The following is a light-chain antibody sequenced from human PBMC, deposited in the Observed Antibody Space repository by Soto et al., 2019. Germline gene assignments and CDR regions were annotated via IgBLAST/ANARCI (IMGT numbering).Light chain of an antibody. CDR2: GAS. Sequence: EIVLTQSPGTLSLSPGERATLSCRASQRVPSNYLAWYQQKPGQAPRLLFYGASSRATGIPFRFSGSGSGTDFTLTITRLEPEDFAVYYCQQYCDSPQMYTFGQGTKLEIK. J-gene: IGKJ2*01. V-gene: IGKV3-20*01. CDR3: QQYCDSPQMYT. CDR1: QRVPSNY.